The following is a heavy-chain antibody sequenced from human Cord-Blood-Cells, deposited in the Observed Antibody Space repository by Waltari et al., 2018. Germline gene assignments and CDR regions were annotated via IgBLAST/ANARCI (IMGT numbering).Heavy chain of an antibody. CDR3: AKETGYDILTGYYFDY. D-gene: IGHD3-9*01. Sequence: LRLSCAASGFTFSSYAMSWVRQAPGKGLEWVSAISGSGGSTYYADSVKGRFTISRDNSKNTLYLQMNSLRAEDTAVYYCAKETGYDILTGYYFDYWGQGTLVTVSS. CDR1: GFTFSSYA. J-gene: IGHJ4*02. CDR2: ISGSGGST. V-gene: IGHV3-23*01.